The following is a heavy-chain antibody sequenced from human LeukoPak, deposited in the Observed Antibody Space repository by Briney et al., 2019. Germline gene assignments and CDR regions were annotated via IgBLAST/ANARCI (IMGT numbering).Heavy chain of an antibody. CDR3: ARSQNYYGSGDY. CDR1: GDSVSIGNYY. J-gene: IGHJ4*02. Sequence: SETLSLTCTVSGDSVSIGNYYWSWLRQPPGKALEWIGYIYYTGKTYYNPSLEGRVTILVDTSRNYFSVKLSSVTAADTAVYYCARSQNYYGSGDYWSQGTLVTVSS. V-gene: IGHV4-61*03. D-gene: IGHD3-10*01. CDR2: IYYTGKT.